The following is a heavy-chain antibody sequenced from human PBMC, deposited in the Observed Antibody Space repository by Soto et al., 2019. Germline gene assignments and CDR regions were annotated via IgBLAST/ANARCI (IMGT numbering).Heavy chain of an antibody. CDR2: TYYSGST. D-gene: IGHD2-15*01. CDR1: GGSISSYY. J-gene: IGHJ5*02. CDR3: ARHCSGGSCYSGSFDP. V-gene: IGHV4-59*08. Sequence: PSETLALTCTVSGGSISSYYWSWIRQPPGKGLEWIGYTYYSGSTNYNPSLKSRVTISVDTSKNQFSLKLSSVTAADTAVYYCARHCSGGSCYSGSFDPWGQGTLVTVSS.